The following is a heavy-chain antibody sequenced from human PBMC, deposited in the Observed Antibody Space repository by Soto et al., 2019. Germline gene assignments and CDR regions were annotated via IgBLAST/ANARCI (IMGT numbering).Heavy chain of an antibody. CDR2: IYYSGST. D-gene: IGHD3-16*01. CDR3: ARDLYGGTGAFDI. Sequence: SETLSLTCTVSGCSISSYFWSLIRQPPGKGLEWIGYIYYSGSTNYNPSLKSRVTISVDTSKNQFSLKLSSVTAADTAVYYCARDLYGGTGAFDIWGQGTMGTVSS. CDR1: GCSISSYF. V-gene: IGHV4-59*01. J-gene: IGHJ3*02.